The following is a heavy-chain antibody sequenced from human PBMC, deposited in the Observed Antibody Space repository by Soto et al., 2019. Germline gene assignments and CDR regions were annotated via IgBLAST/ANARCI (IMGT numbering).Heavy chain of an antibody. Sequence: GASVKVSCKASGYTFTSYYMHWVRQAPGQGLEWMGIINPSGGSTSYAQKFQGRVTMTRDTSTGTVYMELSSLRSEDTAVYYCARDHEGGDCLDYWGQGTLVTVSS. J-gene: IGHJ4*02. V-gene: IGHV1-46*01. D-gene: IGHD2-21*01. CDR3: ARDHEGGDCLDY. CDR2: INPSGGST. CDR1: GYTFTSYY.